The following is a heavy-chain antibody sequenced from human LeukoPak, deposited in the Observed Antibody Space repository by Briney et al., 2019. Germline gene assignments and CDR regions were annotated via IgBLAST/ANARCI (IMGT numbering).Heavy chain of an antibody. CDR2: IYGSSRT. J-gene: IGHJ4*02. V-gene: IGHV3-66*01. Sequence: GGSLRLSCAGSGFIVSNNYMSWVRQAAGKGLEWVSVIYGSSRTYYADSVKGRFTISRDNSKNTVYLQMDSLRAEDTAVYYCARDRADGYNYGDYFDNWGQGTLVTVSS. CDR1: GFIVSNNY. D-gene: IGHD5-18*01. CDR3: ARDRADGYNYGDYFDN.